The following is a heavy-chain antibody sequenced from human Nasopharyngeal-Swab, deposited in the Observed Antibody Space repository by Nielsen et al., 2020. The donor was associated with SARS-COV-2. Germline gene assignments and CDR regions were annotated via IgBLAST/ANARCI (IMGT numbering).Heavy chain of an antibody. D-gene: IGHD3-10*01. J-gene: IGHJ4*02. CDR2: ISYDGSNK. V-gene: IGHV3-30*18. CDR1: GFTFSNYG. Sequence: GESLKISCVASGFTFSNYGMHWVRQAPGKGLEWVATISYDGSNKYHADSVKGRFTISKDNSKNTPYLQMSSLRADDTAVYYCAKERFYSGSGKYPRDFDYWGQGTLVTVSS. CDR3: AKERFYSGSGKYPRDFDY.